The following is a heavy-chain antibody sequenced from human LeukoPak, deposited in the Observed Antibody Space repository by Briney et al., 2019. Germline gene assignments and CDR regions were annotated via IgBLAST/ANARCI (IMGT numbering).Heavy chain of an antibody. J-gene: IGHJ4*02. D-gene: IGHD3-9*01. CDR2: IWYDGSNK. Sequence: GGSLRLSCAASGFTFSSYGMHWVRQAPGKGLEWVAVIWYDGSNKYYADSVKGRLTISRDNSKNTLYLQMNSLRAEDTAVYYCARQLEWGYYDILTGYYKGALDYWGQGTLVTVSS. V-gene: IGHV3-33*01. CDR3: ARQLEWGYYDILTGYYKGALDY. CDR1: GFTFSSYG.